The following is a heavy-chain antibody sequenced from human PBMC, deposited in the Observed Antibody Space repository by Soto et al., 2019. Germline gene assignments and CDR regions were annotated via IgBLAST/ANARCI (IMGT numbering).Heavy chain of an antibody. D-gene: IGHD3-10*01. J-gene: IGHJ4*02. CDR3: ARGSGSYSDFDY. V-gene: IGHV1-2*04. CDR1: GYSITGYY. Sequence: ASVKVACKASGYSITGYYMHWGRKAPGQGLEWMGWINPNSGGTNYAQKFQGWVTMTRDTSISTAYMELSRLRSDDTAVYYCARGSGSYSDFDYWGQGTLVTVSS. CDR2: INPNSGGT.